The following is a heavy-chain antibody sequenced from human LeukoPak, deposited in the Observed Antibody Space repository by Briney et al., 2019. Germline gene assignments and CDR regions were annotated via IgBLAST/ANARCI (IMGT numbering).Heavy chain of an antibody. V-gene: IGHV5-51*01. CDR3: ARHGHCTNGVCYSNYYYHMDV. CDR2: IYPDDSDT. D-gene: IGHD2-8*01. J-gene: IGHJ6*03. CDR1: GYSFACSW. Sequence: GESLKISCKGSGYSFACSWIGWVRQMPGKGLEWMGIIYPDDSDTRYSPSFEGQITISVDKSISTAYLQWSSLKASDTAVYYCARHGHCTNGVCYSNYYYHMDVWGKGTTVTVSS.